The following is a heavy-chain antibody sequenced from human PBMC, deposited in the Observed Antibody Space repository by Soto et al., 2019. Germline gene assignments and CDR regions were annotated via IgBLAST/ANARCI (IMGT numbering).Heavy chain of an antibody. J-gene: IGHJ4*01. D-gene: IGHD1-26*01. CDR1: GFTFSNAW. CDR3: STDSYSATIIVRFDY. V-gene: IGHV3-15*07. CDR2: IKSKTDGGTT. Sequence: GGSLRLSCAASGFTFSNAWINWVRQAPGKGLEWVGRIKSKTDGGTTDYAAPVKGRFAVSRDDSRNMVYLQMNSLKTEETGIYYCSTDSYSATIIVRFDYWGQGTVGTLSS.